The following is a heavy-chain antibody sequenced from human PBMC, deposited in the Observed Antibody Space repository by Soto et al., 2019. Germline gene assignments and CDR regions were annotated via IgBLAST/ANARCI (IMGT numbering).Heavy chain of an antibody. D-gene: IGHD3-10*01. CDR1: GGSISSSSYC. V-gene: IGHV4-39*01. CDR3: ASFNRMVRGVIIPY. CDR2: IYYSGST. J-gene: IGHJ4*02. Sequence: SETLSLTCTVSGGSISSSSYCWGWIRQPPGKGLEWIGSIYYSGSTYYNPSLKSRVTISVDTSKNQFSLKLSSVTAADTAVYYCASFNRMVRGVIIPYWGQGTLVTVSS.